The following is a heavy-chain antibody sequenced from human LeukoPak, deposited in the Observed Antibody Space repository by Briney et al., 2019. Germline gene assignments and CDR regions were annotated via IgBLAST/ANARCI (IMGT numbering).Heavy chain of an antibody. CDR1: GGSISCGDYY. CDR2: IFYSGNT. J-gene: IGHJ4*02. Sequence: SETLSLTCTVSGGSISCGDYYWSWIRQPPGKGLKWIGYIFYSGNTYYSPSLKSRVTISADTSKNQFSLKLSSVTAADTAVYYCVRDRELFYWGQGTLVTVSS. D-gene: IGHD1-7*01. CDR3: VRDRELFY. V-gene: IGHV4-30-4*02.